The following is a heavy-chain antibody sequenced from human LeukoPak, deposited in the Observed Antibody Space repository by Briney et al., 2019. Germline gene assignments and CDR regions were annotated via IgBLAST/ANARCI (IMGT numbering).Heavy chain of an antibody. Sequence: GGSLRLSCAASGFTFRSYAMSWVRQAPGKGLEWVSVISGSGYSTSYADSVKGRFTISRDNSKNTLYLQMNSLRAEDTAIYYCAKAGGKKFYSGSGSYYNSSYYWYFDLWGRGTLVTVSS. CDR2: ISGSGYST. D-gene: IGHD3-10*01. CDR3: AKAGGKKFYSGSGSYYNSSYYWYFDL. J-gene: IGHJ2*01. CDR1: GFTFRSYA. V-gene: IGHV3-23*01.